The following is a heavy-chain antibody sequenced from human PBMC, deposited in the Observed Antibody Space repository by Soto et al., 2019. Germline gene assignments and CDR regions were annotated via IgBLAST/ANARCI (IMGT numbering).Heavy chain of an antibody. J-gene: IGHJ6*02. CDR1: GYSFTSYW. CDR2: IDPSDSYT. CDR3: AYGYYYGSGSYPLYV. Sequence: GESLKISCKGSGYSFTSYWISWVRQMPGKGLEWMGRIDPSDSYTNYSPSFQGHVTISADKSISTAYLQWSSLKASDTAMYYCAYGYYYGSGSYPLYVWGQGTTVTVSS. V-gene: IGHV5-10-1*01. D-gene: IGHD3-10*01.